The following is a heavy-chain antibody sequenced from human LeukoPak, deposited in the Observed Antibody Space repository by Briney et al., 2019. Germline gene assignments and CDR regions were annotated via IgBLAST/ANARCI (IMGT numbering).Heavy chain of an antibody. CDR2: IYYSGST. Sequence: SQTLSLTCTVSGGSISSGDYYWSWIRQPPGKGLEWIGYIYYSGSTYYTPSLKSRATISVDTSKNQFSLKLNSVTAADTAVYYCARVPWRLQYFDYWGQGTLVTVSS. CDR1: GGSISSGDYY. J-gene: IGHJ4*02. V-gene: IGHV4-30-4*08. D-gene: IGHD4-11*01. CDR3: ARVPWRLQYFDY.